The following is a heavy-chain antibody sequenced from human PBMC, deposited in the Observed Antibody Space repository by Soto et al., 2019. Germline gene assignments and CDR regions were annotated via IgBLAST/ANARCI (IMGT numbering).Heavy chain of an antibody. D-gene: IGHD1-26*01. J-gene: IGHJ4*02. CDR3: ARAGYSVVGATVY. CDR1: GYTFTDYG. Sequence: QVQLVQSGAEVKMPGASVKVSCKASGYTFTDYGINWVRQATGQGLEWMGWMNPKSGDTVYAQKFXXRXXMPRATSISTAYMELNSLKSEDTAVYSCARAGYSVVGATVYWGQGTLVTVSS. V-gene: IGHV1-8*01. CDR2: MNPKSGDT.